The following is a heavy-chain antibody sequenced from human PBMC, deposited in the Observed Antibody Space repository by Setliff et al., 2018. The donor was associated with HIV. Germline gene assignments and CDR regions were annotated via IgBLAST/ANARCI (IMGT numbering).Heavy chain of an antibody. CDR3: VRDPGLSGILGNWFDS. J-gene: IGHJ5*01. Sequence: LRLSCAASGFTFSEKWMHWVRQAPGKGPVWVSRISGDGSSINYADSVKGRFTISRDNVKNTLYMQMNSLRAEDTALYYCVRDPGLSGILGNWFDSWGRGTLVTVSS. CDR2: ISGDGSSI. D-gene: IGHD1-1*01. V-gene: IGHV3-74*01. CDR1: GFTFSEKW.